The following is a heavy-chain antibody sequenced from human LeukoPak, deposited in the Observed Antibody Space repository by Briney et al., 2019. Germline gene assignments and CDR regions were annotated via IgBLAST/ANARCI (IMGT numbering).Heavy chain of an antibody. CDR1: GGSISSGSYY. V-gene: IGHV4-61*02. CDR2: IYTSGST. Sequence: SQTLSLTCTVSGGSISSGSYYWSWIRQPAGKGLEWIGRIYTSGSTNYNPSLKSRVTISVDTSKNPFSLKLSSVTAADTAVYYCAREGRCSGGSCYTPPIGVDYWGQGTLVTVSS. J-gene: IGHJ4*02. D-gene: IGHD2-15*01. CDR3: AREGRCSGGSCYTPPIGVDY.